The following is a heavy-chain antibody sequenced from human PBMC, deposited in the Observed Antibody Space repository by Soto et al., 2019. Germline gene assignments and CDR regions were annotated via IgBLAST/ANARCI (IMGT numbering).Heavy chain of an antibody. CDR1: GFTFTSYA. CDR3: ARRLTTTVSALGY. V-gene: IGHV3-30*09. Sequence: QVQLVESGGGVVQPGGSLRLSCKASGFTFTSYAIHWVRQAPGKGLEWVSVISPDGVNKHSAESVRGRFVISRDNSKNTLHLEMNRLRLDDTAVYFCARRLTTTVSALGYWGQGSLVNVSS. CDR2: ISPDGVNK. J-gene: IGHJ4*02. D-gene: IGHD4-4*01.